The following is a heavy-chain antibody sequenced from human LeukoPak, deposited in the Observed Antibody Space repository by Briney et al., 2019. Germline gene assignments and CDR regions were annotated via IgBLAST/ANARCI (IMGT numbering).Heavy chain of an antibody. D-gene: IGHD3-22*01. CDR2: ISYDGSNK. V-gene: IGHV3-30*04. CDR1: GFTFSSYA. Sequence: GGSLRLSCAASGFTFSSYAMHWVRQAPGKGLEWVAVISYDGSNKYYADSVKGRFTISRDNSKNTLYLQMNSLRAEDTAVYYCARGRLSEAMDYDSSGIFDYWGQGTLVTVSS. J-gene: IGHJ4*02. CDR3: ARGRLSEAMDYDSSGIFDY.